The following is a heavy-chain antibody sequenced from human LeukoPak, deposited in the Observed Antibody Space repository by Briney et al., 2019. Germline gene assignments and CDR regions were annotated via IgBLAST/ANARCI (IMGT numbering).Heavy chain of an antibody. CDR2: IYYSGST. CDR1: SGSISSSSYY. J-gene: IGHJ6*03. Sequence: SETLSLTCTVSSGSISSSSYYWSWIRQPPGKGLEWIGYIYYSGSTNYNPSLKSRVTISVDTSKNQFSLKLSSVTAADTAVYYCASSTTKAYYYYYMDVWGKGTTVTVSS. CDR3: ASSTTKAYYYYYMDV. V-gene: IGHV4-61*05. D-gene: IGHD4-11*01.